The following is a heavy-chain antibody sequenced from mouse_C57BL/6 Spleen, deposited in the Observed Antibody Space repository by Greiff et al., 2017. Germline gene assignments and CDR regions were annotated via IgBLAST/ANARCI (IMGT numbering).Heavy chain of an antibody. CDR2: IYPGSGST. CDR3: ARQHYGVGGFAY. V-gene: IGHV1-55*01. CDR1: GYTFTSYW. Sequence: QVQLQQPGAELVKPGASVKMSCKASGYTFTSYWITWVKQRPGQGLEWIGDIYPGSGSTNYNEKFKSKATLTVDTSSSTAYMQLSSLTSEDSAVYYCARQHYGVGGFAYWGQGTLVTVSA. J-gene: IGHJ3*01. D-gene: IGHD1-1*01.